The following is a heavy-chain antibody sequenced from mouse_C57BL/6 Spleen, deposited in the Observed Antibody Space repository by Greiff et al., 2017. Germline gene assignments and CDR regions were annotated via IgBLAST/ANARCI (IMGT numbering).Heavy chain of an antibody. CDR1: GYAFSSSW. V-gene: IGHV1-82*01. J-gene: IGHJ4*01. CDR3: AREEGGGYEYCVIDY. D-gene: IGHD1-1*02. Sequence: QVQLQQPGPELVKPGASVKISCKASGYAFSSSWMNWVKQRPGKGLEWIGLIYPGDGGTNYNGKFKGKATLTADKSSSTAYMQLSSLTSEDSAVXFCAREEGGGYEYCVIDYWGQGTSVTVSS. CDR2: IYPGDGGT.